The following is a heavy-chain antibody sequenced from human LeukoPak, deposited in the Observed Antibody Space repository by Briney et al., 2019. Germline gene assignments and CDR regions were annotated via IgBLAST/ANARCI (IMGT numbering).Heavy chain of an antibody. CDR1: GFTFSSYG. J-gene: IGHJ4*02. CDR2: ISYDGSNK. D-gene: IGHD3-22*01. V-gene: IGHV3-30*03. Sequence: PGGSLRLSCAASGFTFSSYGMHWVRQAPGKGLEWVAVISYDGSNKYYADSVKGRFTISRDNSKNTLYLQMNSLRAEDTAVYYCARGAGYYDSSGSYYGYYFDYWGQGTLVTVSS. CDR3: ARGAGYYDSSGSYYGYYFDY.